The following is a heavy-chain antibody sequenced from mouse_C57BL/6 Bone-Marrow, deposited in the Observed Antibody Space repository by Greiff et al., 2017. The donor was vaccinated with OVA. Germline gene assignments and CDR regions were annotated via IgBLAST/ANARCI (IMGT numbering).Heavy chain of an antibody. CDR2: IYPGDGDT. CDR3: ARSPYYYGSRYYAMDY. V-gene: IGHV1-82*01. D-gene: IGHD1-1*01. CDR1: GYAFSSSW. Sequence: VKLVESGPELVKPGASVKIPCKASGYAFSSSWMNWVKQRPGKGLEWIGRIYPGDGDTNYNGKFKGKATLTADKSSSTAYMQLSSLTSEDSAVYFCARSPYYYGSRYYAMDYWGQGTSVTVSS. J-gene: IGHJ4*01.